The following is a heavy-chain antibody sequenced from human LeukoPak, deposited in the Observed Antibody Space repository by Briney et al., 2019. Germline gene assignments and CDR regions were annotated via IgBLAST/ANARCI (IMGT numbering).Heavy chain of an antibody. D-gene: IGHD7-27*01. CDR2: IIPIFGTA. CDR1: GGTFSSYA. J-gene: IGHJ4*02. V-gene: IGHV1-69*13. Sequence: ASVKVSCKASGGTFSSYAISWVRQAPGQGVEWMGGIIPIFGTANYAQKFQGRVTITADESTITAYMELSSLRSEDTAVYYCAHSTGDLGPDPWGQGTLVTVSS. CDR3: AHSTGDLGPDP.